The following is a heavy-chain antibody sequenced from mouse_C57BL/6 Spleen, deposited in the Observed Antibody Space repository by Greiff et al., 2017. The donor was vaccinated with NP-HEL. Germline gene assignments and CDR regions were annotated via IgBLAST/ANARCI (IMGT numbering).Heavy chain of an antibody. D-gene: IGHD2-3*01. V-gene: IGHV6-3*01. J-gene: IGHJ4*01. CDR1: GFTFSNYW. CDR3: TRVTTFYYYAMDY. Sequence: EVKLQESGGGLVQPGGSMKLSCVASGFTFSNYWMNWVRQSPEKGLEWVAQIRLKSDNYATHYAESVKGRFTISRDDSKSSVYLQMNNLRAEDTGIYYCTRVTTFYYYAMDYWGQGTSVTVSS. CDR2: IRLKSDNYAT.